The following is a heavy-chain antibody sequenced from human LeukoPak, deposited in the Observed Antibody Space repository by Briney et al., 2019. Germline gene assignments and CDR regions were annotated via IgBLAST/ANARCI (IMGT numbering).Heavy chain of an antibody. J-gene: IGHJ4*02. D-gene: IGHD3-22*01. CDR1: GGSFSGYY. CDR2: INHSGST. CDR3: ARAYYYDSSGYYLGLDY. Sequence: SETLSLTCAVYGGSFSGYYWSWIRQPPGKGLEWIGEINHSGSTNYNPSLKSRVTISVDTSKNQFSLKLSSVTAADTAVYYSARAYYYDSSGYYLGLDYWGQGTLVTVSS. V-gene: IGHV4-34*01.